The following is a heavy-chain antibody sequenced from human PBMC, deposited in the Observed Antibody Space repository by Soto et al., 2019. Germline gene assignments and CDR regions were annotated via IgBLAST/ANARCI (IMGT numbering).Heavy chain of an antibody. CDR2: ISSGGSSI. CDR3: ARDSRRGSGPYYLDV. V-gene: IGHV3-11*01. CDR1: GFTFSDYY. D-gene: IGHD3-10*01. Sequence: PGGSLRLSCAASGFTFSDYYMSWIRQAPGKGLEWISYISSGGSSIYYADSVKGRFTISRDNAKNSLYLQMNSLRAEDTAVYYCARDSRRGSGPYYLDVWGKGTTVTVSS. J-gene: IGHJ6*03.